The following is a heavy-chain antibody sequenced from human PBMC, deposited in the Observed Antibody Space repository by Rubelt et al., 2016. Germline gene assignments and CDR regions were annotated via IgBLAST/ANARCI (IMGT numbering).Heavy chain of an antibody. Sequence: VPGKGLEWVSYISGDSSTTHYAASVSGRFTISRDNARNLVFLQMNSLRAEDTAVYYCARGYYSNSFDYWGQGTQVTVSS. D-gene: IGHD3-3*01. CDR2: ISGDSSTT. J-gene: IGHJ4*02. V-gene: IGHV3-11*03. CDR3: ARGYYSNSFDY.